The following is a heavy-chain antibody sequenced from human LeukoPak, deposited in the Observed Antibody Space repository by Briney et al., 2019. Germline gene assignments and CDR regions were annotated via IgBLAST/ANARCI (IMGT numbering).Heavy chain of an antibody. D-gene: IGHD3-10*01. Sequence: GGSLRLSCAASGFTFSSYAMSWVRQAPGKGLEWVSAISGSGGSTYYADSVKGRFTISRDNSKSTLYLQMNSLRAEDTAVYYCAKDPAHYYGSGSLEDYWGQGTLVTVSS. CDR3: AKDPAHYYGSGSLEDY. CDR2: ISGSGGST. V-gene: IGHV3-23*01. CDR1: GFTFSSYA. J-gene: IGHJ4*02.